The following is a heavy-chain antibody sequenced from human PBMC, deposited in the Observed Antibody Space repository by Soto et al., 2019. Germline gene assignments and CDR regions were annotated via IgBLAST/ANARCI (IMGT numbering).Heavy chain of an antibody. V-gene: IGHV5-51*01. CDR3: ARGGVSTRTFDY. CDR1: GNNFSCYW. J-gene: IGHJ4*02. CDR2: IYPSDSDT. D-gene: IGHD3-3*01. Sequence: PGEFLTISSTCSGNNFSCYWIAWVRQMPGKGLELMGIIYPSDSDTRYRPSFQGQVTISADKSISSAYLQWSSLRASDTAMYYCARGGVSTRTFDYWGQGTPVTVSS.